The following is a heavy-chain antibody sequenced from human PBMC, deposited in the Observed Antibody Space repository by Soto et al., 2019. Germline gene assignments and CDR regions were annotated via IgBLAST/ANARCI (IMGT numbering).Heavy chain of an antibody. J-gene: IGHJ4*02. CDR3: VREAYIGYGHAIDH. CDR1: GYTFTSYG. V-gene: IGHV1-18*04. D-gene: IGHD5-12*01. Sequence: ASVKFSCKASGYTFTSYGISWVRQAPGQGLEWMGWISAYNGNTNYAQKLQGRVTMTTDTSTSTAYMELRLTSVTAADTAVYYCVREAYIGYGHAIDHWGPGTLVTVSS. CDR2: ISAYNGNT.